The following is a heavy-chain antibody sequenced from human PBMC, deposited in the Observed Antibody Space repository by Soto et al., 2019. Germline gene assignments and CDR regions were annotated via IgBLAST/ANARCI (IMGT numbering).Heavy chain of an antibody. D-gene: IGHD2-15*01. CDR3: ARECSGGSCYSNYYYGMDV. V-gene: IGHV1-69*06. CDR1: GGTFSSYA. Sequence: ASVKVSCKASGGTFSSYAISWVRQAPGQGLEWMGGIIPIFGTANYAQKFQGRVTITADKSTSTAYMELSSLRSEDTAVYYCARECSGGSCYSNYYYGMDVWGQGTTVTVSS. CDR2: IIPIFGTA. J-gene: IGHJ6*02.